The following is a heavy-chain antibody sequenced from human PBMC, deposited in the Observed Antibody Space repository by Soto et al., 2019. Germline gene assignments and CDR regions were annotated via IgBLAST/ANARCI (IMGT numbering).Heavy chain of an antibody. CDR1: GFTFSSYG. D-gene: IGHD3-10*01. CDR3: AKDGYYGSGSVLDY. Sequence: QVQLVESGGGVVQPGRSLRLSCAASGFTFSSYGMHWVRQAPGKGLEWVAVISYDGSNKYYADSVKGRFTISRDNSKNTLYLQMNSLRAEDKAVYYCAKDGYYGSGSVLDYWGQGTLVTVSS. V-gene: IGHV3-30*18. CDR2: ISYDGSNK. J-gene: IGHJ4*02.